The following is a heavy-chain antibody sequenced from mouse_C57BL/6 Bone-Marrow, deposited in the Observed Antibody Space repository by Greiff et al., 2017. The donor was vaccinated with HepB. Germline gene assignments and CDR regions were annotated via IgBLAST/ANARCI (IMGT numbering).Heavy chain of an antibody. CDR1: GYAFSSSW. V-gene: IGHV1-82*01. D-gene: IGHD2-4*01. J-gene: IGHJ4*01. CDR3: ANYYDYSYAMDY. Sequence: VQLQESGPELVKPGASVKISCKASGYAFSSSWMNWVKQRPGKGLEWIGRIYPGDGDTNYNGKFKGKATLTADKSSSTAYMQLSSLTSEDSAVYFCANYYDYSYAMDYWGQGTSVTVSS. CDR2: IYPGDGDT.